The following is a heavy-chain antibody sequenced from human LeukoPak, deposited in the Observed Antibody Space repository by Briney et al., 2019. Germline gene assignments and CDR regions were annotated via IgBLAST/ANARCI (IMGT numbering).Heavy chain of an antibody. J-gene: IGHJ6*03. Sequence: GGSLRLSCAASGFTFSTYWMHWVRQAPGKGLVWVSRINRDASSIAYADSVQGRFTISRDNAKSTLYLQMNNLRAEDTAVYYCARDPYNWNDDYYYYYMDVWGKGTTVTISS. CDR2: INRDASSI. CDR3: ARDPYNWNDDYYYYYMDV. D-gene: IGHD1-1*01. CDR1: GFTFSTYW. V-gene: IGHV3-74*01.